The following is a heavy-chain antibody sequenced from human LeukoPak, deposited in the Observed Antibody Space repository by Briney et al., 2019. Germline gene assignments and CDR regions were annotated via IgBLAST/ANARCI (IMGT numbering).Heavy chain of an antibody. Sequence: GGSLRLSCAASGFTFSSYGMHWVRQAPGKGLEWVAFIRCDGSNKYYADSVKGRFTISRDNAKNSLYLQMDSLRAEDTAVYYCAKYSPKIPGPYYPYYMNVWGKGTTVTISS. V-gene: IGHV3-30*02. CDR1: GFTFSSYG. D-gene: IGHD3-10*01. CDR2: IRCDGSNK. J-gene: IGHJ6*03. CDR3: AKYSPKIPGPYYPYYMNV.